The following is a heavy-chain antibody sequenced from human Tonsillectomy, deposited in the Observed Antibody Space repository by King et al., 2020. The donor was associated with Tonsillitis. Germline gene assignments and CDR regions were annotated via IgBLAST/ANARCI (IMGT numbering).Heavy chain of an antibody. CDR1: GGTFSNYA. D-gene: IGHD3-10*01. CDR2: IIPMFGTT. CDR3: ARDGAQYYHGSGSYFDPIWFDP. Sequence: VQLVESGAEVKKPGSSVKVSCKASGGTFSNYAITWMRQAPGQGLEWMGGIIPMFGTTNCAQKFQGRVTITADESTSTAYLELSGLRSEDTAVYYCARDGAQYYHGSGSYFDPIWFDPWGQGTLVTVSS. V-gene: IGHV1-69*01. J-gene: IGHJ5*02.